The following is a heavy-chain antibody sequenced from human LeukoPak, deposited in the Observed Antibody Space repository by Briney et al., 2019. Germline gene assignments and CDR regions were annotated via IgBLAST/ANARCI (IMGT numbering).Heavy chain of an antibody. CDR2: INHSGST. J-gene: IGHJ6*03. D-gene: IGHD1-1*01. CDR1: GGSFSGYY. Sequence: PSETLSLTCAVSGGSFSGYYWSWIRQPPGKGLEWIGEINHSGSTNYNPSLKSRVTISVDTSKNQFSLKLSSVTAADTAVYYCARERTATPGWSYYYYMDVWGKGTTVTISS. CDR3: ARERTATPGWSYYYYMDV. V-gene: IGHV4-34*01.